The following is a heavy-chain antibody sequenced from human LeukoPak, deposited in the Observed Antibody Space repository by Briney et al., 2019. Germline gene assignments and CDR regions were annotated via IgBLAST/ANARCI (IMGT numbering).Heavy chain of an antibody. CDR1: GFTFSSNS. Sequence: GGSLRLSCAASGFTFSSNSMNWVRQAPGKGLEWVSSISSSSSYIYYADSVKGRFTISRDNATNSLYLQMNSLRAEDTAVYYCARGIAALGFDPWGQGTLVTVSP. J-gene: IGHJ5*02. V-gene: IGHV3-21*01. D-gene: IGHD6-6*01. CDR2: ISSSSSYI. CDR3: ARGIAALGFDP.